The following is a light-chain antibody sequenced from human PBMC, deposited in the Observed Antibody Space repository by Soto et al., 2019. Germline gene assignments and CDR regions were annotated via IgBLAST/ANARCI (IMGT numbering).Light chain of an antibody. CDR1: QSVNNN. CDR2: GAS. CDR3: QVYHWSLTWT. J-gene: IGKJ1*01. V-gene: IGKV3D-15*01. Sequence: ETLMTQSPATLSVSPGERATLSCRASQSVNNNLAWYQQKRGQPPRLLIYGASTRATGVPDRFSGSGSGTDFTLTISELDPEDFAVYYCQVYHWSLTWTFGPGTKVDIK.